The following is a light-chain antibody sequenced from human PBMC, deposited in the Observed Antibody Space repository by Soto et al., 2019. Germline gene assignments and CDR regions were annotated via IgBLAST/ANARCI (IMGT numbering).Light chain of an antibody. J-gene: IGKJ5*01. CDR3: QQRTHWPS. CDR1: HSISTY. V-gene: IGKV3-11*01. CDR2: DAS. Sequence: ETVLTQSPGTLSLSPGGRATLSCRASHSISTYLGWYQQRPDQAPRLLIYDASSRATGIPARFSGSGSGTDFTLTISSLEPEDFAVYYCQQRTHWPSFGQGTRLEIK.